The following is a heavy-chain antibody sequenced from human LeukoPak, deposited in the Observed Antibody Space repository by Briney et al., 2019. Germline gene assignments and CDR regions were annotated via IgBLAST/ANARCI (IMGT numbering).Heavy chain of an antibody. V-gene: IGHV4-59*12. CDR3: ARLIAVAGTAG. CDR1: GDSINAYY. J-gene: IGHJ4*02. D-gene: IGHD6-19*01. CDR2: IYFSGTT. Sequence: SETLSLTCTVSGDSINAYYWGWIRQPPGKGLEWIGYIYFSGTTKYNPSLESRVTISVDTSKNQFSLKLSSVTAADTAVYYCARLIAVAGTAGWGQGTLVTVSS.